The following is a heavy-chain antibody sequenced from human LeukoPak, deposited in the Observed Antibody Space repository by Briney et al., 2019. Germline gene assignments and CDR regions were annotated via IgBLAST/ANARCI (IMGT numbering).Heavy chain of an antibody. D-gene: IGHD3-10*01. CDR3: ARGYCGWGSHCCHMDV. J-gene: IGHJ6*03. CDR2: INHSGST. CDR1: VGSLSGYY. Sequence: PSETLSLTCAVYVGSLSGYYWSWIRQPPGKGLEWIGEINHSGSTNYNSSLKSRVTISVDTSKNQFSLKLSSVTAADTAVYYCARGYCGWGSHCCHMDVWGKGTTITVS. V-gene: IGHV4-34*01.